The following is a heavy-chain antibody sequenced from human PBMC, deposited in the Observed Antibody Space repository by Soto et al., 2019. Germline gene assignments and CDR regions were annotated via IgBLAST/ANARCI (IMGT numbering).Heavy chain of an antibody. D-gene: IGHD2-2*02. V-gene: IGHV1-18*04. J-gene: IGHJ4*02. Sequence: GXSAEVSFKASSYTFINYGISWVRQAPGQGLEWMGWISAKSGNTHYAQNLQARVTMTTDTSASTAFMELRSLTSDDTAVYYCARGLDCSTSICYTLAYWGQGTLVTVSS. CDR2: ISAKSGNT. CDR3: ARGLDCSTSICYTLAY. CDR1: SYTFINYG.